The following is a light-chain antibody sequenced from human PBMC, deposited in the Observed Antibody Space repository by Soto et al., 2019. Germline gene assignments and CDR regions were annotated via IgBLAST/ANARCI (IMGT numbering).Light chain of an antibody. CDR2: GAS. V-gene: IGKV3-20*01. Sequence: EIVLTQSPDTLSLSPGYGATLSCRASQIVSSGYLAWYQQKPGQAPRLLIYGASRRATGIPDRFSGSGSGTDFTLRISRLEPEDFAVYWCQHYGNSPTFGQGTKVDIK. CDR3: QHYGNSPT. J-gene: IGKJ1*01. CDR1: QIVSSGY.